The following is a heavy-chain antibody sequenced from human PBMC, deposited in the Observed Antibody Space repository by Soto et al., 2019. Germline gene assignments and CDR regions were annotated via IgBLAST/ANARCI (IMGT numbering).Heavy chain of an antibody. Sequence: QVQLQESGPGLVKPSQTLSLTCTVSGGSISSGDDFWTWIRQPPGKGLEWIGYIYYSGSTYYNPSHKSLLTMSVYTSKNQFSLKLSSVTAADTAVYYCARDRAKWKDYYYYGMDVWGQGTTVTVSS. D-gene: IGHD1-20*01. CDR3: ARDRAKWKDYYYYGMDV. CDR2: IYYSGST. V-gene: IGHV4-30-4*01. CDR1: GGSISSGDDF. J-gene: IGHJ6*02.